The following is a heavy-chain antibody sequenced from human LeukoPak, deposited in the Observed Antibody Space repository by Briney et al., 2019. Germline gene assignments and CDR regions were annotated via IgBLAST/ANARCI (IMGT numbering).Heavy chain of an antibody. J-gene: IGHJ6*02. D-gene: IGHD6-6*01. CDR1: GYTFTSYA. CDR3: AREGHPITSATYYYYYYGMDV. CDR2: INTNTGNP. V-gene: IGHV7-4-1*02. Sequence: ASVKVSCKASGYTFTSYAMNWVRQAPGQGLEWMGWINTNTGNPTYAQGFTGRFVFSLDTSVSTAYLQISSLKAEDTAVYYCAREGHPITSATYYYYYYGMDVWGQGTTVTVSS.